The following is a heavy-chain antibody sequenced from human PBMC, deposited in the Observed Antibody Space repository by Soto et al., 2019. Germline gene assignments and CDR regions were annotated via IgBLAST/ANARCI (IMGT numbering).Heavy chain of an antibody. J-gene: IGHJ6*02. CDR1: GFTFSSYG. CDR2: IWYDGSNK. V-gene: IGHV3-33*01. D-gene: IGHD1-26*01. Sequence: QVQLVESGGGVVQPGRSLRLSCAASGFTFSSYGMHWVRQAPGKGLEWVAVIWYDGSNKYYADSVKGRFTISRDNFKNTLYLQMNSLRAEDTAVYYWARVGAVTGGSYYGMDVWGQGTTVTVSS. CDR3: ARVGAVTGGSYYGMDV.